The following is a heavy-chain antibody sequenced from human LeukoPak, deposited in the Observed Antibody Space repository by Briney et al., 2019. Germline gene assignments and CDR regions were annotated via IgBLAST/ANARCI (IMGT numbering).Heavy chain of an antibody. V-gene: IGHV3-23*01. CDR3: AKIEAYCGGDCYFSAFDY. Sequence: GGSLRLSCAASGFTFSSYAMSWFRQAPGKGLEWVSAISGSGGSTYYADSVKGRFTISRDNSKNTLYLQMNSLRAEDTAVYYCAKIEAYCGGDCYFSAFDYWGQGTLVTVSS. J-gene: IGHJ4*02. CDR1: GFTFSSYA. CDR2: ISGSGGST. D-gene: IGHD2-21*02.